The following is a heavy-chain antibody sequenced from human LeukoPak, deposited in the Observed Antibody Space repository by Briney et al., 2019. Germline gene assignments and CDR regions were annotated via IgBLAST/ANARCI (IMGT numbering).Heavy chain of an antibody. D-gene: IGHD3-22*01. J-gene: IGHJ3*02. CDR2: ITSNGGRA. CDR1: GFTFSSYV. Sequence: GGSLRLSCAASGFTFSSYVMHWVRQAPGKGLEYVSTITSNGGRAFYATSVKGRFTISRDNSKNTLYLQMGSLGAEDMAVYYCARGGVYYDSSGYYAFDIWGQGTMVTVSS. V-gene: IGHV3-64*01. CDR3: ARGGVYYDSSGYYAFDI.